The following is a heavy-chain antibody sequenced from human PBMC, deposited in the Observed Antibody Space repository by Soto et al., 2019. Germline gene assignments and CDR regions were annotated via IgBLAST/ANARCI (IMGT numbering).Heavy chain of an antibody. J-gene: IGHJ5*02. CDR1: GGSISSSSYF. V-gene: IGHV4-39*01. CDR3: ARHPSDFWFDP. CDR2: IYYSGST. Sequence: QLQLQESGPGLVKPSETLSLTCSVSGGSISSSSYFWGWIRQPPGKGLEWIGSIYYSGSTYYNPSLKRRVTVSVVTSKNQFSLKLSSVPAADTAVYYCARHPSDFWFDPWGQGTLVTVSS. D-gene: IGHD2-21*02.